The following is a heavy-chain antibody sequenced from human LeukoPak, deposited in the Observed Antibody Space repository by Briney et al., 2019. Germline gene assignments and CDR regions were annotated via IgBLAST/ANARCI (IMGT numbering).Heavy chain of an antibody. D-gene: IGHD2-21*01. CDR3: VRDRAAILDY. Sequence: GRSLRLSCAASGFTFSSYGMHWVRQAPGKGLEWVAVIWYDRSSQYYADSVKGRFTISRDTSKNTLYLQMNSLRAEDTAVYYCVRDRAAILDYWGQGTLVTVSS. J-gene: IGHJ4*02. CDR2: IWYDRSSQ. V-gene: IGHV3-33*01. CDR1: GFTFSSYG.